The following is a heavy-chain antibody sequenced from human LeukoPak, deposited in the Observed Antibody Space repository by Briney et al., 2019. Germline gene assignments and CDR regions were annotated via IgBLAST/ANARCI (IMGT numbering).Heavy chain of an antibody. Sequence: GGSLRLSCVASGFTFSSYALNWVRQTPGKGLEWVSGINWNGGSTGYADSVKGRFTISRDNAKNSLYLQMNSLRAEDTALYYCARVRLDSSSWYGGGYFDYWGQGTLVTVSS. D-gene: IGHD6-13*01. J-gene: IGHJ4*02. CDR3: ARVRLDSSSWYGGGYFDY. CDR1: GFTFSSYA. CDR2: INWNGGST. V-gene: IGHV3-20*04.